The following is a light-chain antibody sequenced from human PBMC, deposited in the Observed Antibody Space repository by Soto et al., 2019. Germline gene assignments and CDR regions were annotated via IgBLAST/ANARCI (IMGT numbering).Light chain of an antibody. J-gene: IGKJ2*01. Sequence: DIQMTQSPSTLSASVGDRITITCRANQSISDWLAWYQQKTGKAPRLLIYKASSLEGGVPSRFSGSGSGTEFTLTISSLQPDDFATYYCQQYNRYSPYTFGQGTKLEIK. CDR1: QSISDW. V-gene: IGKV1-5*03. CDR2: KAS. CDR3: QQYNRYSPYT.